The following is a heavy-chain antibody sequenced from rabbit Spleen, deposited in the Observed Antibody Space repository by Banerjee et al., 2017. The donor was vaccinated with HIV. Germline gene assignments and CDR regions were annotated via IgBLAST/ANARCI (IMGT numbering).Heavy chain of an antibody. CDR3: ASGADYAYGGYDL. J-gene: IGHJ3*01. Sequence: QEQLVESGGGLVKPGASLTLTCTASGVSFSFSSYMCWVRQAPGKGLEWIACIEVGSSDFTYFATWAKGRFTCSKTSSTTVTLQMTSLTAADTATYFCASGADYAYGGYDLWGQGTLVTVS. CDR1: GVSFSFSSY. CDR2: IEVGSSDFT. D-gene: IGHD6-1*01. V-gene: IGHV1S45*01.